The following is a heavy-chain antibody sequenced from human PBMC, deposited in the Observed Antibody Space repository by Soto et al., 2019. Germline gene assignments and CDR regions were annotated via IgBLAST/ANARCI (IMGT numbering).Heavy chain of an antibody. CDR2: ISVYSGKI. J-gene: IGHJ4*02. CDR1: GYSFTSYG. Sequence: QGQLVQSGAEVKKPGASVKVSCKASGYSFTSYGISWLRQTPGQGLEWMGWISVYSGKINYAQKFQGRVTMTTDTSTNTAYMELRSLRSDDTAVYYCARRNSSNLVPYDPHFDYWGQGTLVTVSS. D-gene: IGHD6-13*01. V-gene: IGHV1-18*01. CDR3: ARRNSSNLVPYDPHFDY.